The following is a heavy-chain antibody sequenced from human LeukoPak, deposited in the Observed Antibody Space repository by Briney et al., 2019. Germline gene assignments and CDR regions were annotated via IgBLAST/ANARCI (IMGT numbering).Heavy chain of an antibody. CDR2: IYYSGST. CDR3: ARVGGVAAAALGAFDI. D-gene: IGHD6-13*01. J-gene: IGHJ3*02. CDR1: GGSISSSSYY. V-gene: IGHV4-30-4*08. Sequence: SETLSLTCTVSGGSISSSSYYWSWIRQPPGKGLEWIGYIYYSGSTYYNPSLKSRVTISVDTSKNQFSLKLSSVTAADTAVYYCARVGGVAAAALGAFDIWGQGTMVTVSS.